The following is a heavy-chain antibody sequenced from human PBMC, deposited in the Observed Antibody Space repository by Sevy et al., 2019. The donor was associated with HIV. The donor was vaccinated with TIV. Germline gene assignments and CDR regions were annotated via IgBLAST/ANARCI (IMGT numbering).Heavy chain of an antibody. J-gene: IGHJ6*02. V-gene: IGHV4-4*02. CDR1: GGSISSSNW. D-gene: IGHD2-2*01. Sequence: SETLSLTCAVSGGSISSSNWWSWVRQPPGKGLEWIGEIYHSGSTNYNPSLKSRVTISVDKSKNQFSLKRSSVTAADTAVYYCARDLRGRIVVVPAAKDYGMDVWGQGTTVTVSS. CDR2: IYHSGST. CDR3: ARDLRGRIVVVPAAKDYGMDV.